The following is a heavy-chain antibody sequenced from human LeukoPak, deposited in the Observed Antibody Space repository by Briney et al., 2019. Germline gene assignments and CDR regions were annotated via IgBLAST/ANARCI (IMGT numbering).Heavy chain of an antibody. V-gene: IGHV3-7*01. Sequence: PGGSLRLSCAASGFTFSSDWMSWVRQAPGKGLEWVANIKQDGSEKYYVDSVKGRFTISRDNAKNSLYLQMNSLRAEDTAVYYCARGPPYYYDSSGYLQHWGQGTLVTVSS. CDR3: ARGPPYYYDSSGYLQH. J-gene: IGHJ1*01. CDR1: GFTFSSDW. CDR2: IKQDGSEK. D-gene: IGHD3-22*01.